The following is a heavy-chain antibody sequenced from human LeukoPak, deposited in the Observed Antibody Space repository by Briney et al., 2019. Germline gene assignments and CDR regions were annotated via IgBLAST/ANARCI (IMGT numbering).Heavy chain of an antibody. J-gene: IGHJ4*02. Sequence: GGSLRLSCAASGFAFSSFPVHWVRQSPGKGLDWVAVISYDGSNKYYADSVKGRFTISRDNSKNTLYLQMNSLRAEDTAVYYCAKDEGGSSPVDYWGQGTLVTVSS. CDR1: GFAFSSFP. D-gene: IGHD6-6*01. CDR3: AKDEGGSSPVDY. CDR2: ISYDGSNK. V-gene: IGHV3-30*04.